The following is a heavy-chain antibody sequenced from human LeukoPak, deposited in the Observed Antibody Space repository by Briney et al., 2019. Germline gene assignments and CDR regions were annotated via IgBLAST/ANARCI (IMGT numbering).Heavy chain of an antibody. D-gene: IGHD2-2*01. Sequence: ASVKVSCKASGYTFTGYYMHGVRQAPGQGLEWMGWINPNSGGTNYAQKFQGWVTMTRDTSISTAYMELSRLRSDDTAVYYCARGGELTSFYDAFDIWGQGTMVTVSS. V-gene: IGHV1-2*04. J-gene: IGHJ3*02. CDR1: GYTFTGYY. CDR3: ARGGELTSFYDAFDI. CDR2: INPNSGGT.